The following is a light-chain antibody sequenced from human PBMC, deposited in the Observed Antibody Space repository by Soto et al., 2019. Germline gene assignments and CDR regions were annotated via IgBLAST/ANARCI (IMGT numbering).Light chain of an antibody. CDR2: GAS. V-gene: IGKV3-15*01. CDR1: QSVSGN. Sequence: EIVMTQSPATLSVSPGERATLSCRASQSVSGNLAWYQQKPGQAPRLLIYGASTRATGIPARFSGSGSGTDFTLTISSLQSEDFAVYYCQQYNNWPPYTLGRGTKLEIK. J-gene: IGKJ2*01. CDR3: QQYNNWPPYT.